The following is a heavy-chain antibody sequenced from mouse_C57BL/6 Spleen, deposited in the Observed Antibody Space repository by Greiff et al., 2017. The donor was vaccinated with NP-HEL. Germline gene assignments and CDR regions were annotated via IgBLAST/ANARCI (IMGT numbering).Heavy chain of an antibody. V-gene: IGHV12-3*01. D-gene: IGHD3-1*01. CDR1: GFPITSGYY. Sequence: QVQLKESGPGLVKPSQSLFLTCSITGFPITSGYYWIWIRQSPGKPLEWMGYITHSGETFYNPSLQSPISFTRETSTNPFFLQLNSVTTEDTAMYYCAGDRSGYYAMDYWGQGTSVTVSS. CDR3: AGDRSGYYAMDY. J-gene: IGHJ4*01. CDR2: ITHSGET.